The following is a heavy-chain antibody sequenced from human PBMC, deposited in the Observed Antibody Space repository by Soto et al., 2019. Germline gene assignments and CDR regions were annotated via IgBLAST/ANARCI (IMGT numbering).Heavy chain of an antibody. CDR3: ARSGPLGLMIDY. V-gene: IGHV4-31*03. CDR2: LYYSGST. Sequence: QVQLQESGPGLVKPSQTLSLTCTVSGGSISSGGYYWSWTRQPPGKGLEWIGYLYYSGSTYYNPSLKSRVTISVDPSKNQFSLKLSSVTAADTAVYYCARSGPLGLMIDYWGQGTLVTVSS. D-gene: IGHD3-10*01. CDR1: GGSISSGGYY. J-gene: IGHJ4*02.